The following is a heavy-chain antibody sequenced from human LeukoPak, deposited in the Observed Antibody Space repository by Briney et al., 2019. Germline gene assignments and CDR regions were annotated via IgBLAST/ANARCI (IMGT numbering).Heavy chain of an antibody. CDR3: AKMVAATSELYRPPCHFDY. CDR1: GFTFSNNG. D-gene: IGHD2-15*01. V-gene: IGHV3-23*01. J-gene: IGHJ4*02. Sequence: GGSLRLSCAASGFTFSNNGMTWVRQAPGKGREWVTGISDGGDTTYDAGSVKGRFTISRDNSKNTLYLQMNSLRAEDTAVYYCAKMVAATSELYRPPCHFDYWGQGTLVTVSS. CDR2: ISDGGDTT.